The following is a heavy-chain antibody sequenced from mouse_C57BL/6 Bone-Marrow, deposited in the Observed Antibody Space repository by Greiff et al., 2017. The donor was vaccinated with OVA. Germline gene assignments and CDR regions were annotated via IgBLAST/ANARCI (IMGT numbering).Heavy chain of an antibody. CDR1: GYTFTSYT. CDR3: ARGLLGRDY. D-gene: IGHD2-3*01. Sequence: QVQLQQPGAELVRPGASVKMSCKASGYTFTSYTMHWVKQRPGQGLEWIGYINPSSGYTKYNQKFKDKATLTADKSSSTAYMQLSSLTSEDSAVYYCARGLLGRDYWGQGTSVTVSS. CDR2: INPSSGYT. J-gene: IGHJ4*01. V-gene: IGHV1-4*01.